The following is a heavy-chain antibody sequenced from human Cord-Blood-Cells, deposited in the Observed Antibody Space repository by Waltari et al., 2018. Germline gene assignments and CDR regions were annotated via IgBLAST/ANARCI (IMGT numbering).Heavy chain of an antibody. D-gene: IGHD1-26*01. CDR3: ARGGSTGIFDY. Sequence: QVQLVQPGAEVQKPGSSVKVSCRASGVTYSSSTISWVRQAPGHGLAWMGGIIPIFGTANYAQKFQGRVTITADESTSTAYMELSSLRSEDTAVYYCARGGSTGIFDYWGQGTLVTVSS. CDR1: GVTYSSST. J-gene: IGHJ4*02. CDR2: IIPIFGTA. V-gene: IGHV1-69*01.